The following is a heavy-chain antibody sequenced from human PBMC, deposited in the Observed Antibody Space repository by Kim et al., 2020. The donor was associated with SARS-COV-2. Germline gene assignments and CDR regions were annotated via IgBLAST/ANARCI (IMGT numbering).Heavy chain of an antibody. D-gene: IGHD5-18*01. CDR3: ARKRVRGYSYAY. CDR1: GGSFSGYY. Sequence: SETLSLTCAVYGGSFSGYYWSWIRQPPGKGLEWIGEINHSGSTNYNPSLKSRVTISLDTSKNQFSLKLSSVTAADTAVYYCARKRVRGYSYAYWGQGTLVTVSS. CDR2: INHSGST. V-gene: IGHV4-34*01. J-gene: IGHJ4*02.